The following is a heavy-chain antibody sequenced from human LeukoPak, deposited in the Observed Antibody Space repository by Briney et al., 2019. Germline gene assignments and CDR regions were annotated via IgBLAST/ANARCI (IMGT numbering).Heavy chain of an antibody. CDR1: GFTFSSYW. D-gene: IGHD7-27*01. Sequence: GGSLRLSCAASGFTFSSYWMHWVRQAPGKGLVWVSRINTDGSSTSYADSVKGRFTISRDNAKNTLYLQMNSLRAEDTAVYYCARGIGTGDLGYWGQGTLVTVSS. J-gene: IGHJ4*02. V-gene: IGHV3-74*01. CDR2: INTDGSST. CDR3: ARGIGTGDLGY.